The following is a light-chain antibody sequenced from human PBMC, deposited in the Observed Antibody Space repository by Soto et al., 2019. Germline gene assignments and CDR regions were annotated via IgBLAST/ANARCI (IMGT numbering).Light chain of an antibody. CDR1: QSISGW. CDR2: DAS. CDR3: QQYNGYSV. Sequence: IWMTQSPSLLSPSTGDRVTITGRASQSISGWLAWYQQKPGKAPKLLIYDASSLESGVPSSFSGSGSATEFTLSISSLHPDDFATYYCQQYNGYSVFGQGTKVDIK. V-gene: IGKV1-5*01. J-gene: IGKJ1*01.